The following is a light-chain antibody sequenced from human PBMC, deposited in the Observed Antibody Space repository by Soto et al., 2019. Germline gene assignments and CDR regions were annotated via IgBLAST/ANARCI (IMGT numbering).Light chain of an antibody. CDR2: GNS. J-gene: IGLJ2*01. CDR1: SSNIGAGYD. V-gene: IGLV1-40*01. Sequence: QSVLTQPPSVSGAPGQRVTISCTGSSSNIGAGYDVHWYQQLPGTAPKLLIYGNSNRPSGVPDRFSGSKSGTSASLAITGLQAEDEADYYCQSYDSSRSGYVVFGGGTKVTFL. CDR3: QSYDSSRSGYVV.